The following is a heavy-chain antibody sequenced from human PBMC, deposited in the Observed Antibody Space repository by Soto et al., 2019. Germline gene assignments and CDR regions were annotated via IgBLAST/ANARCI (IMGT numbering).Heavy chain of an antibody. D-gene: IGHD2-21*01. CDR3: ARGDPYYGMDV. Sequence: QVQVVESGGGMVQPGWSLRLSCAASGFTIRNYFMHWVRQAPGKGLEWVAVISYDGSNKYYADSVKGRFTISRDNSNNTLSLQMNSLRAEDTALYSCARGDPYYGMDVWGQGTTVTVSS. CDR2: ISYDGSNK. V-gene: IGHV3-30-3*01. CDR1: GFTIRNYF. J-gene: IGHJ6*02.